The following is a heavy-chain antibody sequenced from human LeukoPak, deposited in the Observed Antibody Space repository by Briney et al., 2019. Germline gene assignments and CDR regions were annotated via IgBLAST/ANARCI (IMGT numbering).Heavy chain of an antibody. CDR3: ARLGYCSSTSCYDLRFDP. D-gene: IGHD2-2*01. Sequence: ASVKVSCKASGYTFTSHYMHWVRQAPGQGLEWMGWINPNSGGTNYAQKFQGRVTMTRDTSISTAYMELSRLRSDDTAVYYCARLGYCSSTSCYDLRFDPWGQGTLVTVSS. V-gene: IGHV1-2*02. J-gene: IGHJ5*02. CDR1: GYTFTSHY. CDR2: INPNSGGT.